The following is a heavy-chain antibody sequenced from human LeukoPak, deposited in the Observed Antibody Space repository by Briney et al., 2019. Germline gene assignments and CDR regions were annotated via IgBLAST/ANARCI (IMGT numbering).Heavy chain of an antibody. V-gene: IGHV3-48*01. CDR3: ANPCSGGTCFPHW. J-gene: IGHJ4*02. Sequence: PGGSLRLSCTASGFTFSSFSMNWVRQAPGRGLEWVSFISTSSSTIYYADSVKGRFTISRDNAKNSLYLQMNSLRVEDTAVYYCANPCSGGTCFPHWWGQGTLVTVSS. D-gene: IGHD2-15*01. CDR1: GFTFSSFS. CDR2: ISTSSSTI.